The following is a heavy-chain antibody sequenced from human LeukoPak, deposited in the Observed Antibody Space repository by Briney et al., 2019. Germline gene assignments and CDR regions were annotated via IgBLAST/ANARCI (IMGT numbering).Heavy chain of an antibody. CDR2: IHTSGST. CDR1: GGSISSGSYY. J-gene: IGHJ4*02. Sequence: KTSQTLSLTCTVSGGSISSGSYYWSWIRQPAGKGLEWIGRIHTSGSTNYNPSLRSRVTISLDTPKNQFSLQLSSVTAADTAVYYCAREDSSSGWLQTHWGQGTLVTVSS. CDR3: AREDSSSGWLQTH. D-gene: IGHD5-24*01. V-gene: IGHV4-61*02.